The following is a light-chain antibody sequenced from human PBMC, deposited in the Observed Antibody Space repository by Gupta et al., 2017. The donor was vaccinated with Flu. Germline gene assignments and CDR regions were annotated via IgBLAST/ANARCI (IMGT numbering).Light chain of an antibody. CDR3: KQSYRTPPYT. V-gene: IGKV1-39*01. CDR2: AAS. J-gene: IGKJ2*01. CDR1: QSISSY. Sequence: DTQMTQSPSSLSASVGDRVTITCRASQSISSYLNWYQQKPGKAPKLLIYAASSLQSGVPSRFSGSGSGTDFTLTISSLQPEDFATYYCKQSYRTPPYTFGQGTXLEIK.